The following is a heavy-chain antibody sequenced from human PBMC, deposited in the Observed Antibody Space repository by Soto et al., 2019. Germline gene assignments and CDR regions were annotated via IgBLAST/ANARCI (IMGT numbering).Heavy chain of an antibody. D-gene: IGHD5-12*01. CDR3: ARGWSRGYSGQHRYYFDY. CDR2: INHSGST. J-gene: IGHJ4*02. CDR1: GGSFSGYY. Sequence: SETLSLTCAVYGGSFSGYYWSWIRQPPGKGLEWIGEINHSGSTNYNPSLKSRVTISVDTSKNQFSLKLSSVTAADTAVYYCARGWSRGYSGQHRYYFDYWGQGTLVTVSS. V-gene: IGHV4-34*01.